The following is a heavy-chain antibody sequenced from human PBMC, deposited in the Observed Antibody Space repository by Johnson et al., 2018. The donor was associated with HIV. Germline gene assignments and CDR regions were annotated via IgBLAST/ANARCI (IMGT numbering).Heavy chain of an antibody. V-gene: IGHV3-30*18. CDR2: ISYDGSNK. CDR3: AKVRGGWLGHDAFDL. CDR1: GFTFSSYG. Sequence: QMQLVESGGGVVQPGRSLRLSCAASGFTFSSYGMHWVRQAPGKGLEWVAVISYDGSNKYYADSVKGRFTISRDNSKNTIYLQMNSLRGEDTAVYYCAKVRGGWLGHDAFDLWGQGTMVTVSS. J-gene: IGHJ3*01. D-gene: IGHD6-19*01.